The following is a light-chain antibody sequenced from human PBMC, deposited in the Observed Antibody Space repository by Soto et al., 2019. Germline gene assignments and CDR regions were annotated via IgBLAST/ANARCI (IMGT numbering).Light chain of an antibody. CDR3: QQSKTFPWT. Sequence: DLQMTQSPSPLSAFVGDRVTITCRASQSISSSLNWYQHKPGKAPKLLISAASSLQSGVPSRFSGTGSGTDFTLTISSLQPEDFATYYCQQSKTFPWTFGQGTKVEIK. J-gene: IGKJ1*01. V-gene: IGKV1-39*01. CDR1: QSISSS. CDR2: AAS.